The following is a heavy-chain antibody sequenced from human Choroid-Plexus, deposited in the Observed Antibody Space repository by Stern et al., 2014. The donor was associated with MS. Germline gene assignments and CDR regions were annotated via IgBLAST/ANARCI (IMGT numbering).Heavy chain of an antibody. D-gene: IGHD2/OR15-2a*01. Sequence: VQLVESGGGVVQPGRPLRLSCVASGFTFGSCAMHWVRQAPGKGLEWVAGVSYDGINKHYADSVKGRFTISRDNSQNTLYMQMSSLRPEDTAVYYCAKDRQYLTYFFDHWGQGSLVTVSS. J-gene: IGHJ5*02. CDR2: VSYDGINK. V-gene: IGHV3-30*18. CDR1: GFTFGSCA. CDR3: AKDRQYLTYFFDH.